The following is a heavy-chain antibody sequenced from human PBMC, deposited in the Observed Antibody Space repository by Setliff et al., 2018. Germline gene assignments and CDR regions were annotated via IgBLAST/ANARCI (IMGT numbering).Heavy chain of an antibody. CDR2: IIPLLETV. CDR1: GDTFNTYT. J-gene: IGHJ4*02. D-gene: IGHD2-2*01. V-gene: IGHV1-69*06. CDR3: SRLVRYCTTTTCQRASGGEF. Sequence: GASVKVSCKASGDTFNTYTLSWVRQAPGQGLEWMGGIIPLLETVKYAQKFQGRLTITADKSTSTAYMELRSLGTDDTAVYYCSRLVRYCTTTTCQRASGGEFWGQGTLVTVSS.